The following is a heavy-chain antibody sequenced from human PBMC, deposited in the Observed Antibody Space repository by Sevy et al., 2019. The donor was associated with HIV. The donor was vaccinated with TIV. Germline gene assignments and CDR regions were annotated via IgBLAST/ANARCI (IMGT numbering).Heavy chain of an antibody. CDR2: INPKSGGT. D-gene: IGHD2-2*02. J-gene: IGHJ6*02. Sequence: ASVKVSCKASGYTFTDYYIHWVRQAPGQGLEWMGWINPKSGGTNYAQKFHGRVTMTRDTSISTAYMGLSRLRSDDTAVDYCARVVEPAGIDPYYYGVDVWGPGATVTVSS. CDR1: GYTFTDYY. CDR3: ARVVEPAGIDPYYYGVDV. V-gene: IGHV1-2*02.